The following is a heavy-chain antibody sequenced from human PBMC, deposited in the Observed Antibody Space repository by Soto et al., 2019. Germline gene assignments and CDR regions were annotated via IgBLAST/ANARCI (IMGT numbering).Heavy chain of an antibody. CDR3: TRDSTYYYDSSGPYDAFDI. Sequence: GGSLRLSCTASGFTFGDYAMSWFRQAPGKGLEWVGFIRSKAYGGTTEYAASVKGRFTISRDDSKSIAYLQMNSLKTEDTAVYYCTRDSTYYYDSSGPYDAFDIWGQGTMVTVSS. CDR2: IRSKAYGGTT. J-gene: IGHJ3*02. D-gene: IGHD3-22*01. V-gene: IGHV3-49*03. CDR1: GFTFGDYA.